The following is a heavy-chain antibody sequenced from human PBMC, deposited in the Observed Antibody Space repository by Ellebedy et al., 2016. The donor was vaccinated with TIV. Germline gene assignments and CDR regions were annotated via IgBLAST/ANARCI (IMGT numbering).Heavy chain of an antibody. CDR2: IYYSGST. Sequence: SETLSLTCTVSGGSISSYYWSWIRQPPGKGLEWIAYIYYSGSTYYNPSLKSRVTISVDTSMNQFSLKLSSVTAADTAVYYCAREDRIAVAGTVSGFDYWGQGTLVTVSS. CDR3: AREDRIAVAGTVSGFDY. CDR1: GGSISSYY. J-gene: IGHJ4*02. D-gene: IGHD6-19*01. V-gene: IGHV4-59*01.